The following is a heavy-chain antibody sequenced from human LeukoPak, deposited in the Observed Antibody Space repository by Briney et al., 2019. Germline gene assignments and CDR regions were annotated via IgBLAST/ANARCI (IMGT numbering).Heavy chain of an antibody. V-gene: IGHV1-46*01. J-gene: IGHJ4*02. CDR3: ARAGSDYCGGDCPKFDY. Sequence: ASVKVSCKASGYTFTSYYMHWVRQAPGQGLEWMGIINPSGGSTSYAQKFQGRVTMTRDTSTSTVYMELSSLRSEDTAVYYCARAGSDYCGGDCPKFDYWGQETLVTVSS. D-gene: IGHD2-21*02. CDR1: GYTFTSYY. CDR2: INPSGGST.